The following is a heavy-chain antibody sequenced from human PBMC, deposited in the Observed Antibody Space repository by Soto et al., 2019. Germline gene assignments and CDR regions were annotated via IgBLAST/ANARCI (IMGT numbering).Heavy chain of an antibody. CDR2: INHSGST. J-gene: IGHJ4*02. Sequence: PSETLSLTCAVYGGSFSGYYWTWIRQPPGKGLEWIGEINHSGSTNYNPSLKSRVTISVDTSKNQFSLKLSSVTAADTAVYYCARLDSVLRFLEWFPQPDYWGQGTLVTVSS. CDR3: ARLDSVLRFLEWFPQPDY. CDR1: GGSFSGYY. D-gene: IGHD3-3*01. V-gene: IGHV4-34*01.